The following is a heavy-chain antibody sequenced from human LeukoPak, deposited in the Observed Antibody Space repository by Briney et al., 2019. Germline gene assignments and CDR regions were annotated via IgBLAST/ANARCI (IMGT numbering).Heavy chain of an antibody. CDR2: IYYSGST. Sequence: SQTLSLTCTVPGGSISSGGYYWSWIRQHPGKGLEWIGYIYYSGSTYYNPSLKSRVTISVDTSKNQFSLKLSSVTAADTAVYYCASSSRQLRFLEWFSNWFDPWGQGTLVTVSS. CDR3: ASSSRQLRFLEWFSNWFDP. CDR1: GGSISSGGYY. D-gene: IGHD3-3*01. J-gene: IGHJ5*02. V-gene: IGHV4-31*03.